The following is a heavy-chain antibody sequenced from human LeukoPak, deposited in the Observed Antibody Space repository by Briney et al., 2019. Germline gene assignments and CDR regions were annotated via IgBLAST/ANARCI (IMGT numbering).Heavy chain of an antibody. J-gene: IGHJ3*02. D-gene: IGHD5-12*01. CDR2: MNPNSGNT. Sequence: ASVKVSCKASGYTFTRYDINWVRQATGQGLEWMGWMNPNSGNTGYAQKFQGRVTITRNTSISTAYMELSSLRSEDTAVYYCARERIGSGYSGYEHAFDIWGQGTMVTVSS. CDR3: ARERIGSGYSGYEHAFDI. CDR1: GYTFTRYD. V-gene: IGHV1-8*03.